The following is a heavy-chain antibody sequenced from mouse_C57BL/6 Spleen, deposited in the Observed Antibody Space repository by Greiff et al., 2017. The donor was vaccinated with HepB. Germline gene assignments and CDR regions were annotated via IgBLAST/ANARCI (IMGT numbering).Heavy chain of an antibody. J-gene: IGHJ3*01. V-gene: IGHV5-6*01. CDR3: ASRGPY. Sequence: EVQLVESGGDLVKPGGSLKLSCAASGFTFSSYGMSWVRQTPDKRLEWVATISSGGSYTYYPDSVKGRFTISRDNAKNTLYLQMSSLKSEDTAMYYCASRGPYWGQGTLVTVSA. CDR1: GFTFSSYG. CDR2: ISSGGSYT.